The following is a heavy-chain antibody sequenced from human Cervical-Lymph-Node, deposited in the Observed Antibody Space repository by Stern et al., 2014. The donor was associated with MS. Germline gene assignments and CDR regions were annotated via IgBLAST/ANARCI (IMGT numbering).Heavy chain of an antibody. D-gene: IGHD6-13*01. J-gene: IGHJ5*02. CDR2: IRSSGSTI. CDR1: GFTFSDYY. V-gene: IGHV3-11*01. Sequence: VQLVESGGGLVKPGGSLRLSCAASGFTFSDYYMSWIRQAPGKGLEWGSYIRSSGSTIYYADSVKGRFTISRDNAKNSLYLQMNSLRAEDTAVYYCARDLMAVRIAARIDPWGQGTLVTVSS. CDR3: ARDLMAVRIAARIDP.